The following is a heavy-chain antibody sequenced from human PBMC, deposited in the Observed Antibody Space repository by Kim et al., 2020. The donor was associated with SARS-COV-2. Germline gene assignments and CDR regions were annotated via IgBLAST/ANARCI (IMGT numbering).Heavy chain of an antibody. CDR3: ARFKSSVGATIFDY. Sequence: GGSLRLSCAASGFTFSDYYMSWIRQAPGKGLEWVSYISSSSSYTNYADSVKGRFTITRDNAKNSLYLQMNSLRAEDTAVYYCARFKSSVGATIFDYWGQGTLVTVSS. V-gene: IGHV3-11*03. D-gene: IGHD1-26*01. J-gene: IGHJ4*02. CDR2: ISSSSSYT. CDR1: GFTFSDYY.